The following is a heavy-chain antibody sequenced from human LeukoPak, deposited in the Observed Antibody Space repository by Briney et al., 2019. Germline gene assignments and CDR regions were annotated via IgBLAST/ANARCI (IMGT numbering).Heavy chain of an antibody. CDR3: AREVVGANRVDY. Sequence: ASVKVSCKASGYTFTSYGISWVRQAPGQGLERMGWISAYNGNTSYAQKLQGRVTMTTDTSTSTAYMELRSLRSDDTAVYYCAREVVGANRVDYWGQGTLVTVSS. CDR2: ISAYNGNT. J-gene: IGHJ4*02. D-gene: IGHD1-26*01. V-gene: IGHV1-18*01. CDR1: GYTFTSYG.